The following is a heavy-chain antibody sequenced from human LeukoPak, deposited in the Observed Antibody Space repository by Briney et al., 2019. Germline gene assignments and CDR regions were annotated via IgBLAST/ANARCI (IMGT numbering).Heavy chain of an antibody. Sequence: SETLSLTCTVFGYSISSGYFWTWIRQPPGKGLGWIGYNHYSGNTNYNPSLKSRVTLSVDTSKNLLSLKLSSVTAADTAVYYCGRDVYDSGGYYLGIDPWGQGMLATVSS. CDR1: GYSISSGYF. CDR2: NHYSGNT. CDR3: GRDVYDSGGYYLGIDP. V-gene: IGHV4-61*01. J-gene: IGHJ5*02. D-gene: IGHD3-22*01.